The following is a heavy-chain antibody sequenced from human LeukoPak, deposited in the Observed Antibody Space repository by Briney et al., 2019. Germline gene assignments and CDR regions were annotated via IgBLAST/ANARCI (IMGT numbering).Heavy chain of an antibody. J-gene: IGHJ3*02. CDR2: IYYSGST. CDR3: ARFQYKAAFDI. Sequence: SETLSLTCTVSGGSISGSSYYWGWIRQPPGKGLEWIGSIYYSGSTYYNPSLKSRVTTSVDTSKNQFSLKLNSVTAADTAVYYCARFQYKAAFDIWGQGTMVTVSS. V-gene: IGHV4-39*07. CDR1: GGSISGSSYY. D-gene: IGHD1-1*01.